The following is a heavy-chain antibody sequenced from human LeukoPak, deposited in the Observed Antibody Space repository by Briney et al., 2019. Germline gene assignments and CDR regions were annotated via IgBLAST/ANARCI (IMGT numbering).Heavy chain of an antibody. V-gene: IGHV1-2*02. CDR3: ARADFIDAGPYLIGP. Sequence: ASVKVSCKTSGYSFTYYYIHWVRQAPGQGLEWMGWINTKSGRTSSAWKFQGRVTMTRDPSITTVYMDMAWLTSDDTAIYFCARADFIDAGPYLIGPWGQGTLVTVSS. CDR1: GYSFTYYY. D-gene: IGHD3-3*01. CDR2: INTKSGRT. J-gene: IGHJ5*02.